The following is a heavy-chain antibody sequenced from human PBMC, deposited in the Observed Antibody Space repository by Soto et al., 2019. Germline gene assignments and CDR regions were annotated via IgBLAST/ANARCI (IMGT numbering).Heavy chain of an antibody. CDR1: GFPFSTYT. Sequence: GGSLRLSCAASGFPFSTYTMTWVRQAPGKGLEWVSAVSRSGNNTYYADSVKGRFTISRDNSKNMLYLQMDSLRAEDTALYYCAKGAWVDCWGQGAPVTVS. CDR2: VSRSGNNT. D-gene: IGHD7-27*01. J-gene: IGHJ4*02. V-gene: IGHV3-23*01. CDR3: AKGAWVDC.